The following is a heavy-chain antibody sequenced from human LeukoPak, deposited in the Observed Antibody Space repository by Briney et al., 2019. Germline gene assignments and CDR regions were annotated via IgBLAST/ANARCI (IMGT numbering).Heavy chain of an antibody. CDR1: GYTFTSYG. CDR3: ARDRCSGGSCHPTFDY. CDR2: ISAYNGNT. V-gene: IGHV1-18*01. D-gene: IGHD2-15*01. J-gene: IGHJ4*02. Sequence: WASVKVSCKASGYTFTSYGISWVRQAPGQGLEWMGWISAYNGNTNYAQKLQGRVTMTTDTSTSTAYMELRSLRSDDTAVYYCARDRCSGGSCHPTFDYWGQGTLVTVSS.